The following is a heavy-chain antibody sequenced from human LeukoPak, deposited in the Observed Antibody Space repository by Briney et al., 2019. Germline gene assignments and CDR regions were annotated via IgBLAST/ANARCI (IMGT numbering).Heavy chain of an antibody. Sequence: GRSLRLSCAASGFTFNTYAMKWVRQAPGKGLEWMAVVLSDGSDQYYADSVQGRFTISRDNSKNTLYLQMDNLRVEDTAVYYCARVSKPGWYDYYYMGVWGKGTTVIVSS. V-gene: IGHV3-30*04. D-gene: IGHD5/OR15-5a*01. CDR2: VLSDGSDQ. CDR1: GFTFNTYA. J-gene: IGHJ6*03. CDR3: ARVSKPGWYDYYYMGV.